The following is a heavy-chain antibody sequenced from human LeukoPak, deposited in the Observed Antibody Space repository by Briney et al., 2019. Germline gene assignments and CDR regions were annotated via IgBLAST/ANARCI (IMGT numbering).Heavy chain of an antibody. J-gene: IGHJ4*02. CDR3: ARDRLTTVTTFHFDY. Sequence: QSGGSLRLSCAASGFTFSTYAMHWVRQAPGKGLEWVAVIWSDSTNKYYADSVRGRFTISRDNSKSTLYLKMSSLRAEDTAMYYCARDRLTTVTTFHFDYWGQGTLVTVSS. CDR1: GFTFSTYA. CDR2: IWSDSTNK. D-gene: IGHD4-17*01. V-gene: IGHV3-33*01.